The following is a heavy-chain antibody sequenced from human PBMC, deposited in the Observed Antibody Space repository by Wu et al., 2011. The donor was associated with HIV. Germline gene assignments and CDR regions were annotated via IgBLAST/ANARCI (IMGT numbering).Heavy chain of an antibody. V-gene: IGHV1-2*02. Sequence: QVQLVQSGAEVKKPGASVKVSCKASGYTFTGYYMHWVRQAPGQGLEWMGWINPNSGGTNFAQKFQGRVTMTRDTSISTAYMELSRLRSDDTAMYYCARAAREVYYGGKDWFDPWGQGTLVTVSS. J-gene: IGHJ5*02. CDR1: GYTFTGYY. D-gene: IGHD4-23*01. CDR3: ARAAREVYYGGKDWFDP. CDR2: INPNSGGT.